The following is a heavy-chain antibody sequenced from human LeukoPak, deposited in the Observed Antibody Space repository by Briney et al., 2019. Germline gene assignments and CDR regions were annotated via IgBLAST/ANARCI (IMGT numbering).Heavy chain of an antibody. CDR3: ARLSVGTCDY. CDR2: IYYSGST. CDR1: SGSISSSNYY. J-gene: IGHJ4*02. V-gene: IGHV4-39*01. D-gene: IGHD2-15*01. Sequence: SETLSLTCTVSSGSISSSNYYWGWIRQPPGKGLEWIGNIYYSGSTYYNPSLKSRVTISVDTSKNQFSLKLTSVTAADTAVYYCARLSVGTCDYWGQGTRVTVSS.